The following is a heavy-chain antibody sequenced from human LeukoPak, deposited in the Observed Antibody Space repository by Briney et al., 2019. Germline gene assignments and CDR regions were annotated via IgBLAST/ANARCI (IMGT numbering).Heavy chain of an antibody. CDR2: ISGYNGDT. Sequence: ASVKVSCKTFGYLFSSCGINWVRQAPGQGLQWMGWISGYNGDTKYAQKLQGRVTMTTDTSTNTAYMDLRRLRSDDTAVYYCARDYGLNAFDIWGQGTMVTVSS. CDR1: GYLFSSCG. CDR3: ARDYGLNAFDI. V-gene: IGHV1-18*01. D-gene: IGHD3-10*01. J-gene: IGHJ3*02.